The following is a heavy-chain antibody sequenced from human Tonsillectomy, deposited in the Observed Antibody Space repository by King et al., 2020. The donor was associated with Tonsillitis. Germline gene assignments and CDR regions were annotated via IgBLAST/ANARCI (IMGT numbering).Heavy chain of an antibody. V-gene: IGHV3-11*06. Sequence: VQLVESGGGLVKPGGSLRLSCVASRFTFSDYYMSWIRQAPGKGLEWISYISSSSTYTNYADSVKGRFTISRDNAKNSLYLQMNSLRAEDTAVYYCARLNGETTIPNEFDYWGQGTLVTVSS. J-gene: IGHJ4*02. CDR1: RFTFSDYY. D-gene: IGHD7-27*01. CDR3: ARLNGETTIPNEFDY. CDR2: ISSSSTYT.